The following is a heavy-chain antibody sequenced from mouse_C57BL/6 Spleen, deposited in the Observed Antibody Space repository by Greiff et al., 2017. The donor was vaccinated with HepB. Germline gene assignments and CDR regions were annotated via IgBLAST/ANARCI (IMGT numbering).Heavy chain of an antibody. CDR1: GFSFNTYA. V-gene: IGHV10-1*01. CDR2: IRSKSNNYAT. CDR3: VRQDYGSRGWAMDY. Sequence: EVKLVESGGGLVQPKGSLKLSCAASGFSFNTYAMNWVRQAPGKGLEWVARIRSKSNNYATYYADSVKDRFTISRDDSESMLYLQMNNLKTEDTAMYYCVRQDYGSRGWAMDYWGQGTSVTVSS. D-gene: IGHD1-1*01. J-gene: IGHJ4*01.